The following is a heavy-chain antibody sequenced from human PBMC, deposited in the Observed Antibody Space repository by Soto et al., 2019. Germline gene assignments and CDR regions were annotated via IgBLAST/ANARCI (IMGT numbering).Heavy chain of an antibody. D-gene: IGHD1-20*01. V-gene: IGHV4-30-2*01. CDR3: ARALNWNDHWGGMDV. CDR1: GGSISSGGYS. J-gene: IGHJ6*02. Sequence: QLQLQESGSGLVKPSQTLSLTCAVSGGSISSGGYSWSWIRQPPGKGLEWIGYIYHSGSTYYNPSLKSRVTISVDRSMNQFSLKLSSVTAAVTAVYYCARALNWNDHWGGMDVWGQGTTVTVSS. CDR2: IYHSGST.